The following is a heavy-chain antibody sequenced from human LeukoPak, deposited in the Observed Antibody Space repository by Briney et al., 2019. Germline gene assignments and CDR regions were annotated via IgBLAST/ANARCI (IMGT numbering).Heavy chain of an antibody. CDR3: ARSGDIVVVVAAIDAFDI. CDR1: GYTFTSYG. V-gene: IGHV1-18*01. J-gene: IGHJ3*02. D-gene: IGHD2-15*01. CDR2: ISAYNGNT. Sequence: ASVKVSCKASGYTFTSYGISWVRQAPGQGLEWMGWISAYNGNTNYAQKLQGRVTMTTDTSTSTAYMELRSLRSDDTAVYYCARSGDIVVVVAAIDAFDIWGQGTMVTVSS.